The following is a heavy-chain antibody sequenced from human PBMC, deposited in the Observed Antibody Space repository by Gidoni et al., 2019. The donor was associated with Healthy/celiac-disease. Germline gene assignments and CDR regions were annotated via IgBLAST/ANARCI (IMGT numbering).Heavy chain of an antibody. Sequence: EVQLLESGGGLVQPGGSLRLPCAASGFTSSSYAISWVRQAPGRGLGWVSAFSGSGGSTYYADSVKGRFTISRDNSKNTLYLQMNSLRAEDTAVYYCARGNGPAAPSNWFDPWGQGTLVTVSS. CDR2: FSGSGGST. D-gene: IGHD2-2*01. V-gene: IGHV3-23*01. J-gene: IGHJ5*02. CDR3: ARGNGPAAPSNWFDP. CDR1: GFTSSSYA.